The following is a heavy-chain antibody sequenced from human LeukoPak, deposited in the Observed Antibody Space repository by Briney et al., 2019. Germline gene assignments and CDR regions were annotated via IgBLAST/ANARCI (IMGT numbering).Heavy chain of an antibody. V-gene: IGHV4-34*01. Sequence: PSETLSLTCAVYGGSFSGYYWSWIRQPPGKGLEWIGEINHSGSTNYNPSLKSRVTISVDTSKNQFSLKLSSVTAADTAVYYCARNTYYYDSSGYYSCWGQGTLVTVSS. CDR2: INHSGST. J-gene: IGHJ4*02. CDR3: ARNTYYYDSSGYYSC. D-gene: IGHD3-22*01. CDR1: GGSFSGYY.